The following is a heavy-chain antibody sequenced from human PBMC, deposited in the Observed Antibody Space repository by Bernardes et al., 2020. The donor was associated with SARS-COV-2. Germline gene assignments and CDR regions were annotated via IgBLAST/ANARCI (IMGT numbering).Heavy chain of an antibody. CDR3: ARASAGDEGMDV. D-gene: IGHD6-19*01. V-gene: IGHV1-3*04. Sequence: ASVKVSCKASGYIFTNYPMHWVRQAPGQSLEWMGWIDNDNGKTKYSQTFQGRVTITRDTSARIVYLELTGLKVEDTAVYYCARASAGDEGMDVWGQGTTVTVSS. CDR1: GYIFTNYP. CDR2: IDNDNGKT. J-gene: IGHJ6*02.